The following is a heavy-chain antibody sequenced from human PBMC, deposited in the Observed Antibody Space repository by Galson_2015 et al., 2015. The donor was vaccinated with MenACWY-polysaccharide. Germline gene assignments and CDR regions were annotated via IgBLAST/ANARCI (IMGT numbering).Heavy chain of an antibody. J-gene: IGHJ4*02. CDR3: ARDLASGMGHAIDF. CDR2: VWNDGTKK. D-gene: IGHD3-10*01. Sequence: SLRLSCAASGFNFSSYGMHWVRQAPGKGLEWAAVVWNDGTKKYYADSVKGRFTVSRDNSKNTLYLQMNSLRVEDTAVYYCARDLASGMGHAIDFWGQGTLVTVSS. CDR1: GFNFSSYG. V-gene: IGHV3-33*01.